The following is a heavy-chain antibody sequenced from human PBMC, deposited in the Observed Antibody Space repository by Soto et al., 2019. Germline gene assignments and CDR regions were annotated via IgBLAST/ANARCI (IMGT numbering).Heavy chain of an antibody. D-gene: IGHD6-19*01. Sequence: PTETLSLTCTVSGGSVSSDSYYWTWIRQSPGKGLEWIGYIHSSESTNYNPSLKSRITISLETSKNHFSLKVTSVTAADTAIYYCARGSVAGNFDYWGQGTLVTVSS. CDR1: GGSVSSDSYY. V-gene: IGHV4-61*03. CDR2: IHSSEST. J-gene: IGHJ4*02. CDR3: ARGSVAGNFDY.